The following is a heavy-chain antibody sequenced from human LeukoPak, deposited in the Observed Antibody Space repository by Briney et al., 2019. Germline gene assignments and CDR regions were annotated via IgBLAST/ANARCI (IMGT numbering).Heavy chain of an antibody. CDR3: AKARSLYYAFWSPDFDY. CDR1: GLTFDDYA. J-gene: IGHJ4*02. D-gene: IGHD3-3*01. CDR2: ISGDGGST. Sequence: PGGSLRLSCAASGLTFDDYAMHWVRLAPGKGLEWVSLISGDGGSTYYADSVKGRFTISRDNSKNSLYLQMNSLRTEDTALYYCAKARSLYYAFWSPDFDYWGQGTLVTVSS. V-gene: IGHV3-43*02.